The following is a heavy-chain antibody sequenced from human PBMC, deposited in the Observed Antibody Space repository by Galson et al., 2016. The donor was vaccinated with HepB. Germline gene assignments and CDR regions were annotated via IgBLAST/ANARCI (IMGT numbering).Heavy chain of an antibody. CDR1: GFTFSPAW. CDR2: INSDGTST. V-gene: IGHV3-74*01. J-gene: IGHJ2*01. Sequence: SLRLSCAASGFTFSPAWMHWVRQAPGKGLAWISRINSDGTSTIYADSVKGRFTISRDNAKNTVYLQMNSLRGEDTAVYYCARDGAHWDLDLWGRGTLVTVSS. CDR3: ARDGAHWDLDL.